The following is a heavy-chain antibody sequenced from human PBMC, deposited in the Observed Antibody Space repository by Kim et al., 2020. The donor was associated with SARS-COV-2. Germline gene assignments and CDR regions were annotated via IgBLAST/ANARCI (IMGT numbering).Heavy chain of an antibody. CDR2: IRGSGGDT. D-gene: IGHD3-10*01. J-gene: IGHJ4*02. V-gene: IGHV3-23*01. CDR1: GFTFSNYA. Sequence: GGSLRLSCAVSGFTFSNYAMSWVRQAPGKGLEWVSTIRGSGGDTFSAGSVRGRFFISSDTSEKTLHLIMNSLTVEDTAVYYFARDFGCTQVAPTYRGQGT. CDR3: ARDFGCTQVAPTY.